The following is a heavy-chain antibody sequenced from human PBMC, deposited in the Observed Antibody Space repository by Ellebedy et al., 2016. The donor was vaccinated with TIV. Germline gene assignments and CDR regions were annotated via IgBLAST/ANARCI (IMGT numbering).Heavy chain of an antibody. Sequence: SETLSLTXAVYGGSFSDYYWSWIRQPPGKGLEWIGEINHSGSTNYNPSLKSRVTISVDTSKNQFSLKLSSVTAADTAVYYCARGVDTAMVTSTFDYWGQGTLVTVSS. CDR3: ARGVDTAMVTSTFDY. CDR2: INHSGST. CDR1: GGSFSDYY. D-gene: IGHD5-18*01. J-gene: IGHJ4*02. V-gene: IGHV4-34*01.